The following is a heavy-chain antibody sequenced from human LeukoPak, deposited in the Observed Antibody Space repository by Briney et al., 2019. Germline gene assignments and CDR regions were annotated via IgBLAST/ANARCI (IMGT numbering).Heavy chain of an antibody. Sequence: ASVKVSCKASGYTFTSYYMHWVRQAPGQGLEWMGIINPSGGSTSYAQKFQGRVTMTRDTSTSTVYMELSSLRSEDTAVYYCARAPVGTMVRGASDYWGQGTLVTVSS. CDR2: INPSGGST. V-gene: IGHV1-46*01. D-gene: IGHD3-10*01. J-gene: IGHJ4*02. CDR1: GYTFTSYY. CDR3: ARAPVGTMVRGASDY.